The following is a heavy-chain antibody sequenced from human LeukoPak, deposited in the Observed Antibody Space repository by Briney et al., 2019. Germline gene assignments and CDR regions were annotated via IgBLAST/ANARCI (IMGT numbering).Heavy chain of an antibody. D-gene: IGHD2-2*02. CDR1: GFTFSSYG. Sequence: PGGSLRLSCAASGFTFSSYGMHWVRQAPGKGLEWVAFIRYDGSNKYYADSVKGRFTISRDNAKNSLYLQMNSLRAEDTAVYYCARDRPVPAAIGAFDIWGQGTMVTVSS. CDR2: IRYDGSNK. J-gene: IGHJ3*02. CDR3: ARDRPVPAAIGAFDI. V-gene: IGHV3-30*02.